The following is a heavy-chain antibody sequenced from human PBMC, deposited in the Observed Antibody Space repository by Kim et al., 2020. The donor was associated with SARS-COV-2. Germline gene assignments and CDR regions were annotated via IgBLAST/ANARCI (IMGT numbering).Heavy chain of an antibody. V-gene: IGHV5-51*01. J-gene: IGHJ6*04. D-gene: IGHD3-9*01. CDR3: ARQAYYDILAGHYYYARDV. CDR1: GYSFTSYW. Sequence: GESLKISCKGSGYSFTSYWIGWVRQMPGKGLEWMGIIYPGDSDTRYSPSFQGQVTISADKSISTAYLQWSSLKASDTAMYYCARQAYYDILAGHYYYARDVWGKGTTVTVAS. CDR2: IYPGDSDT.